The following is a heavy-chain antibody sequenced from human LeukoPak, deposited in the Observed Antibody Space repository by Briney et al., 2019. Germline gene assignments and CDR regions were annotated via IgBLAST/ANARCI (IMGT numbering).Heavy chain of an antibody. V-gene: IGHV4-34*01. CDR3: ARGLYCSSTSCLQYFDL. J-gene: IGHJ2*01. D-gene: IGHD2-2*01. CDR2: INHSGST. Sequence: PSETLSLTCAVYGGSFSGYYWSWIRQPPGKGLEWIGEINHSGSTNYNPSLKSRVTISVDTSKNQFSLKLSSVTAADTAVYYCARGLYCSSTSCLQYFDLWGRGTLVTVSS. CDR1: GGSFSGYY.